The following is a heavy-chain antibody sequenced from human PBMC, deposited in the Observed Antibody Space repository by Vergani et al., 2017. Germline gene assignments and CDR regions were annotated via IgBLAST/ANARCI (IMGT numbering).Heavy chain of an antibody. CDR1: GASVNSYS. Sequence: QVKLQESGPGLVKPSETLSLTCTVSGASVNSYSWSWIRQPPGKGLEWMGYVSFRGDTLYDPSVKGRMTISLNTSSNPFSLYLTSVTAADTAVYYCARSRIYYGAGSPDYWGQGTLVTVSS. J-gene: IGHJ4*02. CDR2: VSFRGDT. CDR3: ARSRIYYGAGSPDY. V-gene: IGHV4-59*02. D-gene: IGHD3-10*01.